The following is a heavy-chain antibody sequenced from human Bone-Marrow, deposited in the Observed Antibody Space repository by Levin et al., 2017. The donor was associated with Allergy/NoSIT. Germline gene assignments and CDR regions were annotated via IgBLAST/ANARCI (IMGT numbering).Heavy chain of an antibody. Sequence: SQTLSLTCTVSGGSISSSSYYWGWIRQPPGKGLEWIGSIYYSGSTYYNPSLKSRVTISVDTSKNQFSLKLSSVTAADTAVYYCARHLPNYDILTGYYMGWFDPWGQGTLVTVSS. J-gene: IGHJ5*02. CDR2: IYYSGST. D-gene: IGHD3-9*01. V-gene: IGHV4-39*01. CDR3: ARHLPNYDILTGYYMGWFDP. CDR1: GGSISSSSYY.